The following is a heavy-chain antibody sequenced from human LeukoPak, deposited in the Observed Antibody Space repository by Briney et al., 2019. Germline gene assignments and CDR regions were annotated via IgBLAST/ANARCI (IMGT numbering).Heavy chain of an antibody. V-gene: IGHV4-34*01. CDR3: ARGRYSSGWYGTYYDY. CDR2: IDHSGST. Sequence: SETLSLTCAVYDESFSGYYCSWIRQPPRKGLEWIGEIDHSGSTNYNPSLQSRVTISVDTSKNQFSLKLSSVTAADTAVYYCARGRYSSGWYGTYYDYWGQGTLVTVSS. D-gene: IGHD6-19*01. J-gene: IGHJ4*02. CDR1: DESFSGYY.